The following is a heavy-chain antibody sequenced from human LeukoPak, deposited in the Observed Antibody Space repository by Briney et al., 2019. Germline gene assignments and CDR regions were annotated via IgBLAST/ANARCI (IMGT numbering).Heavy chain of an antibody. CDR1: GGSFSGYY. Sequence: PSETLSLTCAVYGGSFSGYYWSWIRQPPGKGLEWIGEINHSGSTNYNPSLKSRVTISVDTSKNQFSLKLSSVTAADTAVYYCARGPLYYYDSSGYGSWYYYYGMDVWGQGTTVTVSS. CDR2: INHSGST. CDR3: ARGPLYYYDSSGYGSWYYYYGMDV. J-gene: IGHJ6*02. V-gene: IGHV4-34*01. D-gene: IGHD3-22*01.